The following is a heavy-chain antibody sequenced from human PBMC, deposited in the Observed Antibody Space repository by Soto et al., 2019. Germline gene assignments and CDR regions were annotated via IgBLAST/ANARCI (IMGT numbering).Heavy chain of an antibody. CDR3: AREGVRADREGGVYFQQ. Sequence: EVQLVESGGGLVKPGGSLRLSCAASGFTFSSYSMNWVRQAPGKGLEWVSYISSSSSYIYYADSVKGRFTISRDNAKNSLYLQMSSLRAEDTDVYYCAREGVRADREGGVYFQQWGQGTLVTVCS. CDR2: ISSSSSYI. D-gene: IGHD6-6*01. J-gene: IGHJ1*01. CDR1: GFTFSSYS. V-gene: IGHV3-21*01.